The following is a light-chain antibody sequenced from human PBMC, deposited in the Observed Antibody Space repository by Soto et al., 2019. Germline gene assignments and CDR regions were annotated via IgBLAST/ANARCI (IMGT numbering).Light chain of an antibody. J-gene: IGLJ2*01. Sequence: QSPPTQPASVSGSPGQSITISCTGTSSDIGNYNYVSWYQHHPGKAPKLMIYEVSNRPSGVSNRFSGSKSGNTASLTISGLQAEDEADYYCSSYTSSRILLLFGGGTKLTVL. V-gene: IGLV2-14*01. CDR2: EVS. CDR3: SSYTSSRILLL. CDR1: SSDIGNYNY.